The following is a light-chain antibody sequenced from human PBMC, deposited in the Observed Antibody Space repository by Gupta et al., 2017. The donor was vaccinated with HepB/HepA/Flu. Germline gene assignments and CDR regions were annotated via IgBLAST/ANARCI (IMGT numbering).Light chain of an antibody. CDR1: QSVLYSSNNMNY. V-gene: IGKV4-1*01. J-gene: IGKJ1*01. CDR3: QQYDSTPRT. Sequence: DIVMTQSPDSLTVSLGERATINCKSSQSVLYSSNNMNYLAWYQQKPGQPPRLLIYWASTRESGVPDRFSGSGSGTDFTLTISSLQAEDVAVYYCQQYDSTPRTFGQGTKVEIK. CDR2: WAS.